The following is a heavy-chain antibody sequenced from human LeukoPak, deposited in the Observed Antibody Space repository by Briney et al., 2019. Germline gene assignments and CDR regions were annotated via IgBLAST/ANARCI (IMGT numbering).Heavy chain of an antibody. Sequence: ASVKVSCKASGYTFTSYDINWVRQATGQGLEWMGWMNPNSGNTGYAQRFQGRVTMTRNTSISTAYMELSSLRSEDTAVYYCTRGQWELSGNAFDIRGQGTMVTVSS. J-gene: IGHJ3*02. V-gene: IGHV1-8*01. CDR3: TRGQWELSGNAFDI. D-gene: IGHD1-26*01. CDR2: MNPNSGNT. CDR1: GYTFTSYD.